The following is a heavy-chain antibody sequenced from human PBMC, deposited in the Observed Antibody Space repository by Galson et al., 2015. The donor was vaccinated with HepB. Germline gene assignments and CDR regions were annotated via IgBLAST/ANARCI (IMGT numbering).Heavy chain of an antibody. Sequence: SLRLSCAASGFSFSSYAMSWVRQAPGKGLEWVSSITHSGDTTYYADSVKGRFTLPRDNSKNTLFLQMNSLRAEDTALYYCARESKVGGGCGSTSCSLMSDYWGQGALVTVSS. CDR3: ARESKVGGGCGSTSCSLMSDY. CDR1: GFSFSSYA. D-gene: IGHD2-2*01. CDR2: ITHSGDTT. J-gene: IGHJ4*02. V-gene: IGHV3-23*01.